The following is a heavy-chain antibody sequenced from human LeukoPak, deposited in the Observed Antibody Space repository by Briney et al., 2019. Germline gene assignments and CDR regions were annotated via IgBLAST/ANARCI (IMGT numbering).Heavy chain of an antibody. J-gene: IGHJ4*02. Sequence: RPSGTLSLTCAVSGGSISSSNWWSWVRQPPGKGLERIGEINHGGSTNYNPSLKSRVTISVDTSKNQFSLKLSSVTAADTAVYYCARVFIHYDFWSGYYTTFDYWGQGTLVTVSS. CDR3: ARVFIHYDFWSGYYTTFDY. CDR2: INHGGST. D-gene: IGHD3-3*01. CDR1: GGSISSSNW. V-gene: IGHV4-4*02.